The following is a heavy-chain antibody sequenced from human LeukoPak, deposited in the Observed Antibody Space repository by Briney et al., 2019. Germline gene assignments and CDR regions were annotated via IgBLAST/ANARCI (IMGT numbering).Heavy chain of an antibody. CDR2: IYYSGST. D-gene: IGHD3-10*01. J-gene: IGHJ4*02. CDR3: ARDNYYYGSGSYWDY. V-gene: IGHV4-59*12. CDR1: GGSISSYY. Sequence: SETLSLTCTVSGGSISSYYWSWIRQPPGKGLEWIGYIYYSGSTNYNPSLKSRVTISVDTSKNQFSLKLSSVTAADTAVYFCARDNYYYGSGSYWDYWGQGTLVTVSS.